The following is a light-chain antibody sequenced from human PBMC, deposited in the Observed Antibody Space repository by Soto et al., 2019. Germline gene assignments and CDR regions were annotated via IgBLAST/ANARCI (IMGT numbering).Light chain of an antibody. CDR3: QQYGSSPPT. CDR1: QSVNSLC. J-gene: IGKJ1*01. Sequence: EILLSQAPVVRACSPGERGTPPCSASQSVNSLCFGWHQQKPGQGPRLLIYGASSRATGTPDRFSGSGSGTDFTLTINRLEPEDFALYYCQQYGSSPPTFGQGTKVDNK. V-gene: IGKV3-20*01. CDR2: GAS.